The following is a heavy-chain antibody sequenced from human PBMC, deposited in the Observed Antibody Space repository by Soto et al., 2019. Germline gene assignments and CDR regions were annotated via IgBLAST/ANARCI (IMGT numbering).Heavy chain of an antibody. V-gene: IGHV3-66*01. J-gene: IGHJ4*02. CDR1: GVTVSNNY. CDR2: IYSTGNT. D-gene: IGHD4-17*01. Sequence: EVKLVESGGGLVQPGGSLRLSCAASGVTVSNNYMTWVRQAPGKGLELVSSIYSTGNTFYADSVKGRFTISRDNSKNTLYLQMNSLRVEDTAVYYCARKVPVTKLVYWGQGTLVTVSS. CDR3: ARKVPVTKLVY.